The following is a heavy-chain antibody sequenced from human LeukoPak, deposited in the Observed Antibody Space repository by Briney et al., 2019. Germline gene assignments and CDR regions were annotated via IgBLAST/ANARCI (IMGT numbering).Heavy chain of an antibody. CDR2: IWYDASNK. Sequence: GGSLTLSCAASGFTFSSFGMHWVRQAPGKGLEWVAVIWYDASNKYYADSVKGRFTISRDNSKNTLYLQMNSLRDDDTAVYYCVRGVGVSRFNYLDSWGQGTLVIVSS. D-gene: IGHD1-26*01. V-gene: IGHV3-33*01. CDR3: VRGVGVSRFNYLDS. J-gene: IGHJ4*02. CDR1: GFTFSSFG.